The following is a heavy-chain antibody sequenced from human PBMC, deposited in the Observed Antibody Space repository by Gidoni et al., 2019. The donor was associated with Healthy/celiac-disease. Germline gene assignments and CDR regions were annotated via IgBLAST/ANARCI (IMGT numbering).Heavy chain of an antibody. J-gene: IGHJ4*02. V-gene: IGHV3-30*18. CDR2: ISYDGSNK. CDR1: GFTFSSYA. Sequence: QVQLVASGGGVVQPGRSLRLSCAAPGFTFSSYAMHWVRQAAGQRVEWVAVISYDGSNKYYADSVKSRFTITRDNSKNTLYLQMNSLRAEDTAVYYCAKDDGVPYGDYGPVDYWGQGTLVTVSS. D-gene: IGHD4-17*01. CDR3: AKDDGVPYGDYGPVDY.